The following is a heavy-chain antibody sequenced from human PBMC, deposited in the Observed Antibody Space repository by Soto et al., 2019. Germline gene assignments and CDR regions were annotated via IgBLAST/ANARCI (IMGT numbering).Heavy chain of an antibody. Sequence: GASVKLSCKASGDTFTGYYMHWVRQAPGQGLEWMGWINPNSGGTNYAQKFQGWVTMTRDTSISTAYMELSRLRSDDPAVYYCAGGGGVFLLFGEPSGGAFCIWGQGTMVTVSS. V-gene: IGHV1-2*04. CDR2: INPNSGGT. CDR3: AGGGGVFLLFGEPSGGAFCI. J-gene: IGHJ3*02. D-gene: IGHD3-10*02. CDR1: GDTFTGYY.